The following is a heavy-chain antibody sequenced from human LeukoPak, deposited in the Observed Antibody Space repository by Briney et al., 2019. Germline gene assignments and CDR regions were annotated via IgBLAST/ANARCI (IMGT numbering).Heavy chain of an antibody. Sequence: KPSETLSLTCTVSGGSISSGGYYWSWIRQHPGKGLEWIGYIYYSGSTYYNPSLKSRVTISVDTSKNQFSLKLSSVTAADTAVYYCARRSEFGYYGMDVWGQGTTVTVSS. CDR2: IYYSGST. CDR1: GGSISSGGYY. V-gene: IGHV4-31*03. D-gene: IGHD3-10*01. J-gene: IGHJ6*02. CDR3: ARRSEFGYYGMDV.